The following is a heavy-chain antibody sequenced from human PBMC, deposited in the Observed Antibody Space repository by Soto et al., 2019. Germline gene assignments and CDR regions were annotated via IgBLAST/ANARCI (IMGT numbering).Heavy chain of an antibody. V-gene: IGHV3-23*01. J-gene: IGHJ6*02. CDR2: ISGRGGST. CDR1: GFTFSSYA. D-gene: IGHD3-3*01. CDR3: AKMTIFGPNGMDV. Sequence: PGRSLRLSCAASGFTFSSYAMSWVRQAPGKGLEWVSAISGRGGSTYYADSVKSRFTISRDNSKNTLYLQMNSLRAEDTAVYYCAKMTIFGPNGMDVWGQGTTVTVSS.